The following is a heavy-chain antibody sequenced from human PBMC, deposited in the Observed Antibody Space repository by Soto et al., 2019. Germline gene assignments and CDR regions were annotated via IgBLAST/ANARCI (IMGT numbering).Heavy chain of an antibody. CDR1: GFTFSSYG. CDR3: ARVHMYYFDY. D-gene: IGHD2-21*01. V-gene: IGHV3-33*01. J-gene: IGHJ4*02. Sequence: VQLVESGGGVVQPGRSLRLSCAASGFTFSSYGMHWVRQAPGKGLEWVAVIWYDGSNKYYADSVKGRFTISRDNSKNTLYLQMNSLRAEDTAVYYCARVHMYYFDYWGQGTLVTVSS. CDR2: IWYDGSNK.